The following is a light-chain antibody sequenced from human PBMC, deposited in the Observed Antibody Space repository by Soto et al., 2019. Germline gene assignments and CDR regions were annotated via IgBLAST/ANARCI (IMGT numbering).Light chain of an antibody. Sequence: EIVMTQSPATLSVSPGERATLSCRASQSVSSNLAWYQQKPGQAPRLLIYGASTRATGIPARFSGSGSGTEFTLTIRSLQSEDFAIYYCQQYNNWPYTFGQGTKLEIE. J-gene: IGKJ2*01. V-gene: IGKV3-15*01. CDR2: GAS. CDR1: QSVSSN. CDR3: QQYNNWPYT.